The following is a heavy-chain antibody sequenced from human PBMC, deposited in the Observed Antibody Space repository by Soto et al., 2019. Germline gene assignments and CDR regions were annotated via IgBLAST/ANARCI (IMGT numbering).Heavy chain of an antibody. CDR2: IIPMFGTP. Sequence: QVQLVQSGAEVKKPGSSVKVSCKASGGAFNNYIFDCVRQAPGQGLQWMGGIIPMFGTPKYAQTFQDRIASSADFSTGTAYVELTSLRFDDTAVYYCARGRDQPPVGLYFDSWGEGTRVTVSS. D-gene: IGHD1-26*01. CDR1: GGAFNNYI. V-gene: IGHV1-69*01. J-gene: IGHJ4*02. CDR3: ARGRDQPPVGLYFDS.